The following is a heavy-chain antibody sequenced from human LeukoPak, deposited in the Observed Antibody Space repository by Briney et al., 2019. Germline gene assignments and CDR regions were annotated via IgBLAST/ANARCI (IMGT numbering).Heavy chain of an antibody. CDR3: ARGKMGATGAPFDY. CDR2: IWYDGSNK. D-gene: IGHD1-26*01. V-gene: IGHV3-33*01. Sequence: PGGSLRLSCAAPRFTFSSYGAHWVRQAPGKGLEWVAAIWYDGSNKYYADSVKGRFTISRDNSKNTLYLQMNSLRAEDTAVYYCARGKMGATGAPFDYWGQGTLVTVSS. J-gene: IGHJ4*02. CDR1: RFTFSSYG.